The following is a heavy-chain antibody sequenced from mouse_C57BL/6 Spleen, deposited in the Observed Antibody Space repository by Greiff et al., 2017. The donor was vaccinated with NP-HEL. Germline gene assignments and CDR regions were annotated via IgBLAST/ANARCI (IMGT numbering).Heavy chain of an antibody. V-gene: IGHV1-52*01. Sequence: QVQLQQPGAELVRPGSSVKLSCKASGYTFTSYWMHWVKQRPIQGLEWIGNIDPSDRETHYNQKFKDKATLTVDKSSSTAYMQRSSLTSEDSAVYYCARGAYYGSENFDYWGQGTTLTVSS. CDR3: ARGAYYGSENFDY. D-gene: IGHD1-1*01. CDR1: GYTFTSYW. CDR2: IDPSDRET. J-gene: IGHJ2*01.